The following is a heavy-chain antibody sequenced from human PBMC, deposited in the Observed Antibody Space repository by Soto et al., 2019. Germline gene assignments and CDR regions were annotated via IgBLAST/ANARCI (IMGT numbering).Heavy chain of an antibody. Sequence: QVQLVESGGGLVKPGGSLRLSCAASGFTFSDYYMSWIRQAPGKGLEWVSYISRSGSTIYYADPVKGRFTISRDNAKTPLYPQINSLRAEDTAVYYCAHPDGTSSGRGGAFDYWGQGTLVTVSS. D-gene: IGHD6-19*01. CDR2: ISRSGSTI. J-gene: IGHJ4*02. CDR1: GFTFSDYY. CDR3: AHPDGTSSGRGGAFDY. V-gene: IGHV3-11*01.